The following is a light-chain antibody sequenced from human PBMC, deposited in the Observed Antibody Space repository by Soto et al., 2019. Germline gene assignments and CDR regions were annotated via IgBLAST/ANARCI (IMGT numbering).Light chain of an antibody. CDR1: TSDVGGYNY. CDR2: DVS. J-gene: IGLJ3*02. V-gene: IGLV2-11*01. Sequence: QSALTQPRSVSGSPGQSVTISCTGTTSDVGGYNYVSWYQQNPGKAPKLMIYDVSKRPPGVPDRFSGSKSGNTASLTVSGLQAEDEADYYCASYTSTTTQVFGGGTKLTVL. CDR3: ASYTSTTTQV.